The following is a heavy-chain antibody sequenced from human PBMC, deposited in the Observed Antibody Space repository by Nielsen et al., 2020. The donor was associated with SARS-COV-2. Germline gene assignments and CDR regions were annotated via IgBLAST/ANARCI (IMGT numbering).Heavy chain of an antibody. D-gene: IGHD3-16*01. CDR1: GGSISNYY. J-gene: IGHJ4*02. CDR3: ARTGRDWGTFYY. Sequence: GSLRLSCTVSGGSISNYYWRWIRQPAGKGLEWIGRIYISGITNYNTSHKSRLTMSADTSKNQFSLNLRSVTAADTAVYYCARTGRDWGTFYYWGQGTLVTVSS. V-gene: IGHV4-4*07. CDR2: IYISGIT.